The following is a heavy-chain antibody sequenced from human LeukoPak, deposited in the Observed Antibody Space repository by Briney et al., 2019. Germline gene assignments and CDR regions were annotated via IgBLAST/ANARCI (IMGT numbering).Heavy chain of an antibody. V-gene: IGHV1-8*03. CDR1: GYTFTSYD. D-gene: IGHD3-3*01. CDR3: ARATEGYYDFWSGYYSYWFDP. J-gene: IGHJ5*02. Sequence: ASVKVSCKASGYTFTSYDINWVRQATGQGLEWMGWMNPNSGNTGYAQKFQGRVTITRNTSISTAYMELSSLRSEDTAVYYSARATEGYYDFWSGYYSYWFDPWGQGTLVTVSS. CDR2: MNPNSGNT.